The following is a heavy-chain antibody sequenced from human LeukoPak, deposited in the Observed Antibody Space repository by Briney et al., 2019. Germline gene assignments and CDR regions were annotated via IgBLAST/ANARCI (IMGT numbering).Heavy chain of an antibody. CDR2: IYYSGST. Sequence: ESSETLSLTCTVSGGSISSSSYYWGWIRQPPGKGLERIGSIYYSGSTYYNPSLKSRVTISVDTSKNQFSLKLSSVTAADTAVYYCARQRDSSGWPYYYYGMDVWGQGTTVTVSS. D-gene: IGHD6-19*01. J-gene: IGHJ6*02. V-gene: IGHV4-39*01. CDR3: ARQRDSSGWPYYYYGMDV. CDR1: GGSISSSSYY.